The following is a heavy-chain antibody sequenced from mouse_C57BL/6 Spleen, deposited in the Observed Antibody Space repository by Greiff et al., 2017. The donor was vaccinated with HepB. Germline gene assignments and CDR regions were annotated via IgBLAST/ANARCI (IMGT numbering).Heavy chain of an antibody. CDR2: IDPSDSYT. D-gene: IGHD2-14*01. CDR3: ARRGYHEAY. V-gene: IGHV1-50*01. Sequence: VQLQQPGAELVKPGASVKLSCKASGYTFTSYWMQWVKQRPGQGLEWIGEIDPSDSYTNYNQKFKGKATLTVDTSSSTAYMQLSSLTSEDSAVYYCARRGYHEAYWGQGTLVTVPA. J-gene: IGHJ3*01. CDR1: GYTFTSYW.